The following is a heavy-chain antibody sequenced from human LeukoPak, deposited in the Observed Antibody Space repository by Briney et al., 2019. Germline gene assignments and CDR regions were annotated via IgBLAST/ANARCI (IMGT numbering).Heavy chain of an antibody. CDR2: IIPIFGTA. CDR3: ARDSDYYDSSGYSVGFDY. D-gene: IGHD3-22*01. CDR1: GGTFISYA. Sequence: ASVKVSCKASGGTFISYAISWMRQAPGQGLEWMGGIIPIFGTANYAQKFQGRVTITADESTSTAYMELSSLRSEDTAVYYCARDSDYYDSSGYSVGFDYWGQGTLVTVSS. J-gene: IGHJ4*02. V-gene: IGHV1-69*13.